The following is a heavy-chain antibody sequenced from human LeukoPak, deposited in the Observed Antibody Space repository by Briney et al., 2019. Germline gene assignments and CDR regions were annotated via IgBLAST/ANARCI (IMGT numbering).Heavy chain of an antibody. CDR2: INHSGST. V-gene: IGHV4-34*01. CDR1: GGSFSGYY. CDR3: ARGLYYYDSSGSFDY. D-gene: IGHD3-22*01. Sequence: SETLSLTCAVYGGSFSGYYWSWIRQPPGKGLEWIGEINHSGSTNYNPSLKSRVTISVDTSKNQFSLKLSSVTAADTAVYYCARGLYYYDSSGSFDYWGQGTLVTVSS. J-gene: IGHJ4*02.